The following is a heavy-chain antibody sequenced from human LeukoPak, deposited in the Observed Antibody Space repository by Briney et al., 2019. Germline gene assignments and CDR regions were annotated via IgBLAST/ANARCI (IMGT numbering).Heavy chain of an antibody. Sequence: GGSLRLSCAASGFTFSSYWLSWVRQTPGKGLEWVANIKQDGSEKYYVDSVKGRFTISRDNAENSLYLQMNSLRAEDTAVYFCARVPLQYCSGTSCYFDPWGQGTLVTVS. CDR2: IKQDGSEK. D-gene: IGHD2-2*01. J-gene: IGHJ5*02. CDR1: GFTFSSYW. V-gene: IGHV3-7*01. CDR3: ARVPLQYCSGTSCYFDP.